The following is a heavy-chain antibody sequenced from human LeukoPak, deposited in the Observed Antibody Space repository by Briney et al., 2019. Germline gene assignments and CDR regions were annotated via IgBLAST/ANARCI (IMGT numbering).Heavy chain of an antibody. CDR1: GFTFSAYW. CDR2: IKHDGSER. J-gene: IGHJ4*02. V-gene: IGHV3-7*01. CDR3: ARDSGLSGYDLLDY. D-gene: IGHD5-12*01. Sequence: GGSLRLSCVASGFTFSAYWMTWVRQAPGRGLEWVANIKHDGSERYYVDSVKGRFTISRDNAKNSVYLQMSSLRAEDTAVYYCARDSGLSGYDLLDYWGQGTLVTVSS.